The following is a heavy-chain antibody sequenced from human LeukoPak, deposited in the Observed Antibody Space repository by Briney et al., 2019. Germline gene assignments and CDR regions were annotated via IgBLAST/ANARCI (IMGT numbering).Heavy chain of an antibody. CDR3: AKDSIAAAGGFDY. CDR1: GFTFSSYG. J-gene: IGHJ4*02. D-gene: IGHD6-13*01. Sequence: GGSLRLSCAASGFTFSSYGMHWVRQAPGKGLEWVAVISYDGSNKYYADSVKGRFAISRDNSKNTLYLQMNSLRAEDTAVYYCAKDSIAAAGGFDYWGQGTLVTVSS. V-gene: IGHV3-30*18. CDR2: ISYDGSNK.